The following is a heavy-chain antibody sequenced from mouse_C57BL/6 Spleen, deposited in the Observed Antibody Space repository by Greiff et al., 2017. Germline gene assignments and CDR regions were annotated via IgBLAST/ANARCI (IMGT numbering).Heavy chain of an antibody. CDR1: GYTFTGYW. Sequence: QVQLKQPGAELVKPGASVKVSCKASGYTFTGYWMHWVKQRPGQGLEWIGRIHPSDSDTNYNQKFKGKATLTVDKSSSTAYMQLSSLTSEDSAVYYCALYQLGGYFDVWGTGTTVTVSS. CDR2: IHPSDSDT. D-gene: IGHD4-1*02. J-gene: IGHJ1*03. V-gene: IGHV1-74*01. CDR3: ALYQLGGYFDV.